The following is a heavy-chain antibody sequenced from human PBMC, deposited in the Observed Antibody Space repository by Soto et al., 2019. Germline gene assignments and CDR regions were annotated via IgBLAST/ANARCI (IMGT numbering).Heavy chain of an antibody. J-gene: IGHJ4*02. CDR1: GYTFTGYY. CDR3: VVRGVSNVDY. Sequence: QVQLVQSGAEVKKPGASVKVSCKASGYTFTGYYLHWVRQAPGQGLEWMGWIYPNSGDTDYAQKFQGWVTMTRDTSINTAYMELSRLRSDDTAVYYCVVRGVSNVDYWGQGTLVTVSS. D-gene: IGHD3-10*02. V-gene: IGHV1-2*04. CDR2: IYPNSGDT.